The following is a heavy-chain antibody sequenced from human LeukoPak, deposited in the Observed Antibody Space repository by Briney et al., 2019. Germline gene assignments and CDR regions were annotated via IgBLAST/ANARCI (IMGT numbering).Heavy chain of an antibody. J-gene: IGHJ5*02. V-gene: IGHV4-39*01. CDR1: GGSISSSSFY. D-gene: IGHD3-10*01. CDR3: ARRGADLNWFDP. Sequence: KASETLSLTCTVSGGSISSSSFYWAWIRQPPGKGLEWIASINYSGTTYYNPSLKSRVSISVDTSKNQFSLKLSSVTAADTVVYYCARRGADLNWFDPWGQGTLVTVSS. CDR2: INYSGTT.